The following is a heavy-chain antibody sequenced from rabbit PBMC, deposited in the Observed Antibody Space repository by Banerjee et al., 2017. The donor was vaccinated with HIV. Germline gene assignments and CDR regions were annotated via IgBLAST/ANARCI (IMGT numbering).Heavy chain of an antibody. CDR2: INTSSGNT. CDR3: ARTSGSGWSFDL. Sequence: QEQLEESGGDLVKPEGSLTLTCTASGFSFSNKYVMCWVRQAPGKGLEWIACINTSSGNTVYASWAKGRFTISKTSSTTVTLQMTSLTAADTATHFCARTSGSGWSFDLWGPGTLVTVS. V-gene: IGHV1S45*01. CDR1: GFSFSNKYV. J-gene: IGHJ4*01. D-gene: IGHD8-1*01.